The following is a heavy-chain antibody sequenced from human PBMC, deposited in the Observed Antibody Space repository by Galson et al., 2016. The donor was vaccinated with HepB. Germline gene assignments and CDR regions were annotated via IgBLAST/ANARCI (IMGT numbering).Heavy chain of an antibody. V-gene: IGHV3-23*01. D-gene: IGHD3-16*02. Sequence: SLRLSCAASGFTFSRYSMTWVRQAPGKGLAWVSSLTGSGDSTYYADSVKGRLTRSSDNSKHTVYLLMNSLRVEDTAVYYCAGGGYAWGGYPNDYWGQGTLVIASS. CDR2: LTGSGDST. CDR1: GFTFSRYS. CDR3: AGGGYAWGGYPNDY. J-gene: IGHJ4*02.